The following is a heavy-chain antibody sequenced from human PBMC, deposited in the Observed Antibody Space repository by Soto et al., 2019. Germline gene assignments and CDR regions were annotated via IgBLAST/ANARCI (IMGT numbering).Heavy chain of an antibody. CDR2: IVPMYDSV. CDR1: GGTFNTYT. D-gene: IGHD1-26*01. J-gene: IGHJ4*02. Sequence: QVQLVQSGAEVKKPGASVKVSCEASGGTFNTYTINRVRQAPGRGLEWVGQIVPMYDSVNYAENFQGRVTITADKSTKTAYMELTSLRSEDTALYFCASWRSYSGSYCFDYWGQGTLVTVSS. CDR3: ASWRSYSGSYCFDY. V-gene: IGHV1-69*06.